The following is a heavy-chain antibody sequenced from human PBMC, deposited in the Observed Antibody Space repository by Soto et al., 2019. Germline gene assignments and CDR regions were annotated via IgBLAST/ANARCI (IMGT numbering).Heavy chain of an antibody. CDR3: AGRYCSSTSCSEY. V-gene: IGHV3-7*01. CDR2: IEQDGSDK. CDR1: GFTFSSSW. D-gene: IGHD2-2*01. J-gene: IGHJ4*02. Sequence: GSLRLSCAASGFTFSSSWMSWVRQAPGKGLEWVANIEQDGSDKNYLDSVKGRFTISRDNARNSLYLQMNSLSAEDTAVYYCAGRYCSSTSCSEYWGKGTLVTVSS.